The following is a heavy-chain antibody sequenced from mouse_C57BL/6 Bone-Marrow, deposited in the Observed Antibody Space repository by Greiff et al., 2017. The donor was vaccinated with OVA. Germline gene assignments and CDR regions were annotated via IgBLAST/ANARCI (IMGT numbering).Heavy chain of an antibody. V-gene: IGHV1-80*01. Sequence: QVQLQQSGAELVKPGASVKISCKASGYAFSSYWMNWVKQRPGKGLEWIGQIYPGDGDTNYNGKFTGKATLTADKSSSTAYMQLSSLTSEDSAVYFCARGPFITTVVAPYYYAMDYWGQGTSVTVSS. D-gene: IGHD1-1*01. CDR2: IYPGDGDT. CDR1: GYAFSSYW. J-gene: IGHJ4*01. CDR3: ARGPFITTVVAPYYYAMDY.